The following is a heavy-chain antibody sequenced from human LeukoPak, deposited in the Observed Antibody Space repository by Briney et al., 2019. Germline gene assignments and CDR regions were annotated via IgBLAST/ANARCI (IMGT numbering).Heavy chain of an antibody. D-gene: IGHD6-19*01. CDR1: GFTFSSYS. Sequence: GGSLRLSCAASGFTFSSYSMNWVRQAPGKGLEWVSSISSSSSYIYYADSVKGRFTISRDNAKNLLYLQMNSLRAEDTAVYYCARLPLSSGRPLGYMDVWGKGTTVTISS. CDR2: ISSSSSYI. J-gene: IGHJ6*03. V-gene: IGHV3-21*01. CDR3: ARLPLSSGRPLGYMDV.